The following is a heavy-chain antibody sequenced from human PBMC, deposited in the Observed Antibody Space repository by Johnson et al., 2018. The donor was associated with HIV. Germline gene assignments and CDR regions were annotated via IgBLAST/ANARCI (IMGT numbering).Heavy chain of an antibody. CDR3: ARDYGGGSAAFDI. D-gene: IGHD3-16*01. J-gene: IGHJ3*02. Sequence: HVQLVESGGGVVRPGGSMRLSCAASGFTFSDYYMSWIRQAPGKGLEWVSYISSSGSTIYYADSVKGRFTISRDNAKNSLYLQMNSLRAEDTAVYSCARDYGGGSAAFDIWGQGTMVTVSS. CDR2: ISSSGSTI. V-gene: IGHV3-11*04. CDR1: GFTFSDYY.